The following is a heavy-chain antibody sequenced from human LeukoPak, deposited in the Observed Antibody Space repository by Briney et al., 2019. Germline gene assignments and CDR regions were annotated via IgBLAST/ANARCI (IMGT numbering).Heavy chain of an antibody. CDR3: ARGYRQGTYFDY. Sequence: ASVKVSCKASGYTFTGYYMHWVRQAPGQGLEWMGWINPNSGGTNYAQNFQGRVTMTRDTSISTAYMELSRLRSDDTAVYYCARGYRQGTYFDYWGQGTLVTVSS. V-gene: IGHV1-2*02. CDR1: GYTFTGYY. CDR2: INPNSGGT. J-gene: IGHJ4*02. D-gene: IGHD1-1*01.